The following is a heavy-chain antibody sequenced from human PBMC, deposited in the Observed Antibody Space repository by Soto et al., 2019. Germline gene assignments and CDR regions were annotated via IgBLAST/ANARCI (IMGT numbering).Heavy chain of an antibody. D-gene: IGHD3-22*01. V-gene: IGHV4-39*01. J-gene: IGHJ6*02. CDR2: VYYGGST. Sequence: PSETLSLTCTVSGGSISSSSYYWGWIRQPPGKGLEWIGNVYYGGSTYYNPSLKSRVTISVETSKSQFSLKLSSVTAADTAVYYCAGGDYYLFSGYYFYHYLLAFCGQGSSVPGSS. CDR1: GGSISSSSYY. CDR3: AGGDYYLFSGYYFYHYLLAF.